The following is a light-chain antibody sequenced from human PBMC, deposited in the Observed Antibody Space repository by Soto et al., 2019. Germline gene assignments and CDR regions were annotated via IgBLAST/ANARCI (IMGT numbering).Light chain of an antibody. CDR3: QQYDNWPLT. CDR2: NAS. V-gene: IGKV3D-15*01. J-gene: IGKJ4*01. Sequence: GMTQSAATLSVSPGERASLTCRASQSVSSDLAWYQQKPGQAPRLLIYNASNRTTGIPARFSGSGSGTDFTLTISSLQSEDFAVYYCQQYDNWPLTFGGGTKVDIK. CDR1: QSVSSD.